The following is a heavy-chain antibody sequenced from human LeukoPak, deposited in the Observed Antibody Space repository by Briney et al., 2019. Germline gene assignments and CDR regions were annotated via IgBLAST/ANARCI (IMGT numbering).Heavy chain of an antibody. Sequence: PGGSLRLSCAASGFTVSSNYMSWVRQAPGKGLEWVSVIYSGGSTYYADSVKGRFTISRDNSKNTLYLQMNSLRAEDTAVYYCARVRVLSGIRGVIASYYYGMDVWGQGTTVTVSS. D-gene: IGHD3-10*01. V-gene: IGHV3-53*01. CDR1: GFTVSSNY. CDR2: IYSGGST. CDR3: ARVRVLSGIRGVIASYYYGMDV. J-gene: IGHJ6*02.